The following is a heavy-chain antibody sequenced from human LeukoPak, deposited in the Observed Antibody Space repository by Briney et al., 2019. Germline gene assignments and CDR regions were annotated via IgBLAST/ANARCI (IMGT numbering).Heavy chain of an antibody. V-gene: IGHV4-38-2*02. CDR1: GYSISSGYY. CDR3: ARDRLN. D-gene: IGHD6-19*01. CDR2: IYYSGST. Sequence: SETLSLTCAVSGYSISSGYYWGWIRQPPGKGLEWIGSIYYSGSTYYNPSLKSRVTISVDTSKSQFSLKLSSVTAADTAVYYCARDRLNWGQGTLVTVSS. J-gene: IGHJ4*02.